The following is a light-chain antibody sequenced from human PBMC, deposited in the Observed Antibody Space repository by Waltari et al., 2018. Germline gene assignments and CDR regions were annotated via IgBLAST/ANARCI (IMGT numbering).Light chain of an antibody. Sequence: EIVLTQSPGTLSLSPGDGATLSCRARQSVSSNYLAWYQQKPGQAPRLLIYGASNGATGTPDRCRGSGSGTDFTLTISRLEPEDFAVYYCQQYGSSPPVTFGQGTRLE. J-gene: IGKJ5*01. CDR1: QSVSSNY. V-gene: IGKV3-20*01. CDR2: GAS. CDR3: QQYGSSPPVT.